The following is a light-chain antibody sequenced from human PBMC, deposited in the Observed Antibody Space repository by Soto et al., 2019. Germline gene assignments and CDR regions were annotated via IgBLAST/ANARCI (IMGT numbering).Light chain of an antibody. J-gene: IGKJ2*01. CDR2: GAS. Sequence: EIVLTQSPGTLSLSPGERATLSCRASQSVSSNYLAWYQQKPGQAPRLLISGASSRATGIPDRFSGSGSGTDFTLTISRLEPEDVEVYYCQHYDSSPMYTFGQGTKLEIK. CDR1: QSVSSNY. V-gene: IGKV3-20*01. CDR3: QHYDSSPMYT.